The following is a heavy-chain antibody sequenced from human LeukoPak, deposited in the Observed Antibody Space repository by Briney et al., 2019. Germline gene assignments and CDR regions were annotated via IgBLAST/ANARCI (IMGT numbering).Heavy chain of an antibody. CDR2: INPSGGST. V-gene: IGHV1-46*01. D-gene: IGHD6-19*01. CDR1: GYTFTSYY. J-gene: IGHJ6*03. CDR3: ARGGSGWYYYYYYMDV. Sequence: GASVKVSCKASGYTFTSYYMHWVRQAPGQGLEWMGIINPSGGSTSYAQKFQGRVTITRDMSTSTVYMELSSLRSEDTAVYYCARGGSGWYYYYYYMDVWGKGTTVTVSS.